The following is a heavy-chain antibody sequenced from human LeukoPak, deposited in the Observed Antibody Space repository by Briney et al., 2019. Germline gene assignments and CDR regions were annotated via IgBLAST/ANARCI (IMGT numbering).Heavy chain of an antibody. J-gene: IGHJ6*03. CDR2: IYHSGST. D-gene: IGHD6-19*01. CDR3: ARIAVAGTVWFYYYMDV. V-gene: IGHV4-38-2*02. Sequence: SETLSLTCTVSGYSISSGYYWGWIRQPLGKGLKWIGSIYHSGSTYYNPSLKSRVTISVDTSKNQFSLKLSSVTAADTAVYYCARIAVAGTVWFYYYMDVWGKGTTVTVSS. CDR1: GYSISSGYY.